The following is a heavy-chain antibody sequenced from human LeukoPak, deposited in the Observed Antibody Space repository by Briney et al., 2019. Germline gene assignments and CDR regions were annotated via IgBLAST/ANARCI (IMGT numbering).Heavy chain of an antibody. V-gene: IGHV1-2*02. Sequence: ASVKVSCKASGYTFTDYYLHWVRQAPGQGLEWMGWINPNSGGTNYAQKFQGRVTMTRDTSISTAYMELSRLRSDDTAVYYCATSIAARLPPDYWSQGTLVTVSS. J-gene: IGHJ4*02. D-gene: IGHD6-6*01. CDR2: INPNSGGT. CDR3: ATSIAARLPPDY. CDR1: GYTFTDYY.